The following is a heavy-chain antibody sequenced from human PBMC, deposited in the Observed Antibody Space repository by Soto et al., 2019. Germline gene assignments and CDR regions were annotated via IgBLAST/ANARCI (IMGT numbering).Heavy chain of an antibody. CDR3: ARDGDFWSGSYAFDI. V-gene: IGHV4-4*07. CDR1: GGSISSYF. Sequence: QVQLQESGPGLAKPSETLSLTCTVSGGSISSYFWSWIRQPAGKGLEWIGRIYTSGSTNYNPSLKSPVTMSVDTSKNQFSLWLSSVTAADTAVYYCARDGDFWSGSYAFDIWGQGTMVTVSS. CDR2: IYTSGST. J-gene: IGHJ3*02. D-gene: IGHD3-3*01.